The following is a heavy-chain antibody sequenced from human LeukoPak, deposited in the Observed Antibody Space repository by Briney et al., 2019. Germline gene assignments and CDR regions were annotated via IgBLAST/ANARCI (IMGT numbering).Heavy chain of an antibody. CDR2: VSGSGTST. CDR3: AKDLLVSYFDY. Sequence: GGSLRLSCAASGFTFSSYVMSWVRQAPGKGLEWVSAVSGSGTSTYYADSVKGRFTISRDNSKNTLYLQMNSMRAEDTAVYYCAKDLLVSYFDYWGQGTLVTVSS. V-gene: IGHV3-23*01. J-gene: IGHJ4*02. CDR1: GFTFSSYV. D-gene: IGHD3-9*01.